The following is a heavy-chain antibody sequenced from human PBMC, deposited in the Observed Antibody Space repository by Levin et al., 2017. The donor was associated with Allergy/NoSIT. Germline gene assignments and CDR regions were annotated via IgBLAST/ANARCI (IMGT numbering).Heavy chain of an antibody. Sequence: NSGGSLRLSCAASGFTFSSYSMNWVRQAPGKGLEWVSSISSSSRYIYYADSVKGRFTISRDNAKNSLYLQMNSLRAEDTAVYYCASLGYSSGWYFYYWGQGTLVTVSS. CDR2: ISSSSRYI. V-gene: IGHV3-21*01. D-gene: IGHD6-19*01. J-gene: IGHJ4*02. CDR3: ASLGYSSGWYFYY. CDR1: GFTFSSYS.